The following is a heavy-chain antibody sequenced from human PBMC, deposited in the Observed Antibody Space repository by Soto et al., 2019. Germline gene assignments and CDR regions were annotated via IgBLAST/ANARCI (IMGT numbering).Heavy chain of an antibody. V-gene: IGHV1-46*01. J-gene: IGHJ3*02. CDR3: ARARSKRDAFDI. CDR1: GYTFTSYY. Sequence: ASVKVSCKASGYTFTSYYMHWVRQAPGQGLEWMGRINPNGGSTSYAQKLQGRVTMTTDTSTSTAYMELRSLRSDDTAVYYCARARSKRDAFDIWGQGTMVTVSS. CDR2: INPNGGST. D-gene: IGHD3-10*01.